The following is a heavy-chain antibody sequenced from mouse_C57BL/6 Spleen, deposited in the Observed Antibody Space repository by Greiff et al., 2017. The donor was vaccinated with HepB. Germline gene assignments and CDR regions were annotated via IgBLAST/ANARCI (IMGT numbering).Heavy chain of an antibody. CDR1: GYTFTSYW. V-gene: IGHV1-69*01. D-gene: IGHD3-2*02. J-gene: IGHJ2*01. CDR3: ARSGTAQATNFDY. Sequence: VQLQQPGAELVMPGASVKLSCKASGYTFTSYWMHWVKQRPGQGLEWIGEIDPSDSYTNYNQKFKGKSTLTVDKSSSTAYMQLSSLTSEDSAVYYCARSGTAQATNFDYWCQGTTLTVSS. CDR2: IDPSDSYT.